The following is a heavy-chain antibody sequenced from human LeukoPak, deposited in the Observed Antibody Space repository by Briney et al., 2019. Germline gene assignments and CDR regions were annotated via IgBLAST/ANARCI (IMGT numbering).Heavy chain of an antibody. D-gene: IGHD2-15*01. CDR1: GYTFTSYN. V-gene: IGHV1-18*01. CDR3: ARDVYCSGGNCYYYFDY. J-gene: IGHJ4*02. CDR2: ISAYNGDT. Sequence: ASVKVSCKASGYTFTSYNIAWVRQAPGQGLEWMAWISAYNGDTNYAQKLQGRVTMTTDTSTSTAYMELTSLNSDDTAVYYCARDVYCSGGNCYYYFDYWGQGTLVTVSS.